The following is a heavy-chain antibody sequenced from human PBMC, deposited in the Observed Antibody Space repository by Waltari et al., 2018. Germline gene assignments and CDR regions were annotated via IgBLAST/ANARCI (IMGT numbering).Heavy chain of an antibody. D-gene: IGHD2-2*01. CDR1: GYTFTDYY. CDR3: ATAPDAFQILN. CDR2: VEHEEGKK. Sequence: EVQLVQSGAEVKKPGATVEIPCKASGYTFTDYYMHAGQKARGEGLEWTGLVEHEEGKKIYAEKFQGRVTVTADTSTDTDYMELSSLGSEVPCVYYCATAPDAFQILNRGKRTLVTVSA. J-gene: IGHJ4*02. V-gene: IGHV1-69-2*01.